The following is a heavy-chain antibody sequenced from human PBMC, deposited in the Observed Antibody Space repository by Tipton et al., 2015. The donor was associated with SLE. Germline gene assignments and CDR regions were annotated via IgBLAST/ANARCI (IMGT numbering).Heavy chain of an antibody. CDR1: GFSFDDYA. D-gene: IGHD5-24*01. Sequence: SLRLSCAASGFSFDDYAMHWVRQVPGKGLEWVSAISWSSDNVLYADSVKGRFTISRDNAKNSLYLQMNSLRPDDTALYYCAKDTHWEMVDTGVIDCWGQGTLVTVSP. J-gene: IGHJ4*02. V-gene: IGHV3-9*01. CDR3: AKDTHWEMVDTGVIDC. CDR2: ISWSSDNV.